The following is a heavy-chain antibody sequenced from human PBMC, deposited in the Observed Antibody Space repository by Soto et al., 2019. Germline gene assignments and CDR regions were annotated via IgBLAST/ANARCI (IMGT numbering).Heavy chain of an antibody. CDR1: GDSVSTNSAT. D-gene: IGHD2-8*01. CDR2: TYYRSKWYN. J-gene: IGHJ5*01. CDR3: ARLIGNSWLDS. V-gene: IGHV6-1*01. Sequence: PSQTLSLTCAISGDSVSTNSATCAWIRQSPSRGLEWLGRTYYRSKWYNDYAVSVEGRITINPDTSNNQVSLQLNSVTPDDTAVYYCARLIGNSWLDSWGQGTLVTVSS.